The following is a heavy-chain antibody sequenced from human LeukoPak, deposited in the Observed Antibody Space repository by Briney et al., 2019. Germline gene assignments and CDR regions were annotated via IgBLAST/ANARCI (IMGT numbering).Heavy chain of an antibody. J-gene: IGHJ4*02. CDR3: AKDWSVVAANGGSFH. CDR1: GFTFNDYG. V-gene: IGHV3-30*02. CDR2: IRSDGGEK. D-gene: IGHD2-15*01. Sequence: AGGSLRLSCVASGFTFNDYGMHWVRQAPGKVLEWVSFIRSDGGEKQYTDSVKGRFTILRDNSKNTLHLQMNSLRPEDAAMYYCAKDWSVVAANGGSFHWGQGTLVTVFS.